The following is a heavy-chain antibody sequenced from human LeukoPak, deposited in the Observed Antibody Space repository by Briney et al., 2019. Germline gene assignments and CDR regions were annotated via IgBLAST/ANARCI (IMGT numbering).Heavy chain of an antibody. CDR3: ATGVQLVHYFDY. D-gene: IGHD6-13*01. V-gene: IGHV3-74*01. Sequence: AGGSLRLSCAASGFTFSSYWMHWVRQAPGKGLVWVSRINSDGSSTSYADSVKGRFTISRDNAKNTLYLQMNSLRAEDTAVYYCATGVQLVHYFDYWGQGTLVTVSS. CDR1: GFTFSSYW. CDR2: INSDGSST. J-gene: IGHJ4*02.